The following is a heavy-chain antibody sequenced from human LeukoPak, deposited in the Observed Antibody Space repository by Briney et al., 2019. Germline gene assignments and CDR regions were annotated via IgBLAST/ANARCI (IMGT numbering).Heavy chain of an antibody. CDR1: GGSISNYY. CDR2: VYSSGST. CDR3: ARGPTRYYFDY. J-gene: IGHJ4*02. Sequence: SETLSLTCTVSGGSISNYYWSWIRQPPGRGLEWIGYVYSSGSTNYNPSLKSRVTISVDTSRNQLSLKLSSVTAADTAVYYCARGPTRYYFDYWGQGTLVTVSS. V-gene: IGHV4-59*01.